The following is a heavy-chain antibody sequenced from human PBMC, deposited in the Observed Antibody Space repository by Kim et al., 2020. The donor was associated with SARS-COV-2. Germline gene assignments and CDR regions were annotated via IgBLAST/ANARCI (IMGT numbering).Heavy chain of an antibody. Sequence: KIQGRGTITRDTSASTAYMELSSLRSEDTAVYYCARDTSTMIVVAWAFDIWGQGTMVTVSS. J-gene: IGHJ3*02. V-gene: IGHV1-3*01. CDR3: ARDTSTMIVVAWAFDI. D-gene: IGHD3-22*01.